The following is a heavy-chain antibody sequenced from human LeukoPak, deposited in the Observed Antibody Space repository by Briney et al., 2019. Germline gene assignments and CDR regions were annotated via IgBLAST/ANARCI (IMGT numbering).Heavy chain of an antibody. CDR1: GYRFTSNW. V-gene: IGHV5-51*01. CDR3: AYGEYYFDY. Sequence: GESLKISCKGSGYRFTSNWIAWVRQMPGKGLEWMGIIYPGDSDTRYSPSFQGQVTISADKSISTAYLQWSSLRASDTAIYFCAYGEYYFDYWGQGTLVTVSS. D-gene: IGHD3-16*01. CDR2: IYPGDSDT. J-gene: IGHJ4*02.